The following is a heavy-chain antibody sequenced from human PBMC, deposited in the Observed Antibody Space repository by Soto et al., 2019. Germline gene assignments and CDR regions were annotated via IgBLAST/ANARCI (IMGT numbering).Heavy chain of an antibody. CDR2: IYYSGST. V-gene: IGHV4-39*01. CDR1: GGSISSSVYY. Sequence: QLQLQESGPGLVKPSETLSLTCSVSGGSISSSVYYWGWIRQPPGKGLEWIGSIYYSGSTYYNPSLKSRVTISVDTSNNQFSLKLSSVTAADTAVYYCARQKGESYFVSDYWGQGTLVTVSS. J-gene: IGHJ4*02. D-gene: IGHD1-26*01. CDR3: ARQKGESYFVSDY.